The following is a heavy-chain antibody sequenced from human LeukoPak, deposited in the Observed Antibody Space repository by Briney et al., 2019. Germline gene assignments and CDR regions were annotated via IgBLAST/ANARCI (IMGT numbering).Heavy chain of an antibody. CDR2: ISSSGDST. J-gene: IGHJ4*02. CDR1: GFTFSTYA. Sequence: GGSLRLSCAASGFTFSTYAMNWLRQAPGKGLERVAAISSSGDSTAHADSVKGRFTISRDNSKNTVFLQMNSLRAEDTAVYYCAKTPGGYLDYWGQGTRVTVSS. CDR3: AKTPGGYLDY. V-gene: IGHV3-23*01.